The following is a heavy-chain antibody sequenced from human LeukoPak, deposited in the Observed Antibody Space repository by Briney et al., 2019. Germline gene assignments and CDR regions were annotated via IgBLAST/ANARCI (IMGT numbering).Heavy chain of an antibody. CDR2: IYHSGST. CDR3: ARDIVGASDAFDI. CDR1: GGSISSSNW. D-gene: IGHD1-26*01. J-gene: IGHJ3*02. Sequence: SETLSLTCAVSGGSISSSNWWSWVRPPPGKGLEWIGEIYHSGSTNYNPSLKSRVTISVDKSKNQFSLKLSSVTAADTAVYYCARDIVGASDAFDIWGQGTMVTVSS. V-gene: IGHV4-4*02.